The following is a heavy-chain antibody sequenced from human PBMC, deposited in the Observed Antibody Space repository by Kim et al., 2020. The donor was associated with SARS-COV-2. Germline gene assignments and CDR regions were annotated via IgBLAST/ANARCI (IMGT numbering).Heavy chain of an antibody. CDR3: ARHCSSTSCYEAYYYYGMDV. Sequence: GESLKISCKGSGYSFTSYWISWLRQMPGKGLEWMGRIDPSDSYTNYSPSFQGHVTISADKSISTAYLQWSSLKASDTAMYYCARHCSSTSCYEAYYYYGMDVWGQGTTVTVSS. V-gene: IGHV5-10-1*01. CDR1: GYSFTSYW. CDR2: IDPSDSYT. D-gene: IGHD2-2*01. J-gene: IGHJ6*02.